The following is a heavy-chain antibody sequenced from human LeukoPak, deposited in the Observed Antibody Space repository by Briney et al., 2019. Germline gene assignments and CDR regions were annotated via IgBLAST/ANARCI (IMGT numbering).Heavy chain of an antibody. Sequence: SETLSLTCTVSGGSISSYYWSWIRQPPGKGLELIGFIYYSGSTSYNPSLKSRVTISVGTSKSQFSLKLSSVIAADTAVYYCARRAYSSGFDYIDYWGQGTLVTVSS. J-gene: IGHJ4*02. CDR1: GGSISSYY. V-gene: IGHV4-59*08. CDR3: ARRAYSSGFDYIDY. CDR2: IYYSGST. D-gene: IGHD6-19*01.